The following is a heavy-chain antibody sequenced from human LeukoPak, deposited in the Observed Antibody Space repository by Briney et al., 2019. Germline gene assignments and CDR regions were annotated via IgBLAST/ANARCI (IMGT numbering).Heavy chain of an antibody. Sequence: GGSLRLSCAASGFTFSSYWMNWARQAPGKGLEWVTSINHNGNVNYYVDSVKGRFTISRDNAKNSLYLQMSNLRAEDTAVYYCARDLESYNSGGYYFGYWGQGILVTVSS. CDR3: ARDLESYNSGGYYFGY. J-gene: IGHJ4*02. D-gene: IGHD3-22*01. CDR1: GFTFSSYW. CDR2: INHNGNVN. V-gene: IGHV3-7*03.